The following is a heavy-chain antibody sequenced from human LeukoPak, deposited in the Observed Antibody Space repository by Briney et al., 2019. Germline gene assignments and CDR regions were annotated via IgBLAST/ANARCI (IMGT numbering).Heavy chain of an antibody. D-gene: IGHD3-22*01. Sequence: GGSLRLSCAASGFTFSSYSMNWVHQAPGKGLEWVSSISSSSSYIYYADSVKGRFTISRDNAKNSLYLQMNSLRAEDTAVYYCARDSGYVRAFDIWGQGTMVTVSS. CDR2: ISSSSSYI. J-gene: IGHJ3*02. CDR3: ARDSGYVRAFDI. CDR1: GFTFSSYS. V-gene: IGHV3-21*01.